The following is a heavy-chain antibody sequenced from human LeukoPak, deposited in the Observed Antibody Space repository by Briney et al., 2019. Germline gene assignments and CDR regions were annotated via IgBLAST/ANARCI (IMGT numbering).Heavy chain of an antibody. V-gene: IGHV3-9*01. J-gene: IGHJ4*02. CDR1: GFTFDDYA. D-gene: IGHD6-19*01. Sequence: GGSLRLSCAASGFTFDDYAMHWVRQAPGKGLEWVSGISWNSGSIGYADSVKGRFTISRGNAKNSLYLQMNSLRAEDTALYYCAKAIRRLRQWLVRDYFDYWGQGTLVTVSS. CDR3: AKAIRRLRQWLVRDYFDY. CDR2: ISWNSGSI.